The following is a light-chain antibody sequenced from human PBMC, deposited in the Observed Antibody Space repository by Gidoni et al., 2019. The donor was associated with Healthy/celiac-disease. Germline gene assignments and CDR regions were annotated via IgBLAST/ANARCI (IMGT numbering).Light chain of an antibody. Sequence: QSVLTQPPSVSEAPRQRVTISCSGSSPNIGHNAVNWYQQLPGKAPKLLLYYDDLLPSGVSDRFSGSKSGTSASLAISGLQAEEEADYYCAAWDDSLNGLVFGGGTKLTVL. CDR1: SPNIGHNA. CDR3: AAWDDSLNGLV. CDR2: YDD. J-gene: IGLJ3*02. V-gene: IGLV1-36*01.